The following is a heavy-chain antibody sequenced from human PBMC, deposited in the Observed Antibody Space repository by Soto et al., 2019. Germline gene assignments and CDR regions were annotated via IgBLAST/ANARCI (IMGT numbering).Heavy chain of an antibody. CDR1: GFTFSSYG. CDR3: ARDLGRFNFGSAYFVY. Sequence: QMHLVESGGGVVQPGRSLRLSCAASGFTFSSYGMHWVRQAPGKGLEWVALISSDGSNEYYADSVQGRFSISRDNSKNTLYLHMDSLRAEDTAVYYCARDLGRFNFGSAYFVYWGQGTLVTVSS. D-gene: IGHD3-10*01. V-gene: IGHV3-30*03. J-gene: IGHJ4*02. CDR2: ISSDGSNE.